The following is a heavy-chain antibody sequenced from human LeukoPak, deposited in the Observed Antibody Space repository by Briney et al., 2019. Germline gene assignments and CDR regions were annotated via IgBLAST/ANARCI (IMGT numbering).Heavy chain of an antibody. D-gene: IGHD3-10*01. V-gene: IGHV1-69*05. CDR2: IIPIFGTA. Sequence: GASVKVSCKASGGTFSSYAIGWVRQAPGQGLEWMGGIIPIFGTANYAQKFQGRVTITTDHSTSTAYMELSSLRSEDTAVYYCARDADYYGSGSPGTMVDYWGQGTLVTVSS. CDR1: GGTFSSYA. J-gene: IGHJ4*02. CDR3: ARDADYYGSGSPGTMVDY.